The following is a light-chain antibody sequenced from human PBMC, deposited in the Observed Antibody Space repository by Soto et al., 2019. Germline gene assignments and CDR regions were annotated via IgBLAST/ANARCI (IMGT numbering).Light chain of an antibody. V-gene: IGKV3-15*01. CDR3: QQYNNWPPYT. J-gene: IGKJ2*01. CDR1: QSVSSK. CDR2: NAS. Sequence: DTLMTQSPATLSVSPGERATLSCRASQSVSSKLVWYQQKPGQAPRLLIYNASTRATDIPARFSGSGSGTEFTLSISSLQSEDVAVYYCQQYNNWPPYTFGQRTKLEI.